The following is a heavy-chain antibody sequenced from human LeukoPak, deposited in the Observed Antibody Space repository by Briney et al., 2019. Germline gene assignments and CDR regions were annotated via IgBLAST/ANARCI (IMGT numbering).Heavy chain of an antibody. Sequence: GASVKVSCKASGYTFTGYYMHWVRQAPGQGLEWMGWINPNSGGTNYAQKFQGRVTMTRDTSISTAYMELSRLRSDDTAVYYCAREFPVAGTLMGLYWGQGTLVTVSS. CDR3: AREFPVAGTLMGLY. CDR1: GYTFTGYY. J-gene: IGHJ4*02. CDR2: INPNSGGT. D-gene: IGHD6-19*01. V-gene: IGHV1-2*02.